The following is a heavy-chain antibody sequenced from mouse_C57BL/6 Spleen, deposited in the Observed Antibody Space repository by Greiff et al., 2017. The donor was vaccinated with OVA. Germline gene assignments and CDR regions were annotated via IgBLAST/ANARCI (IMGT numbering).Heavy chain of an antibody. J-gene: IGHJ1*03. CDR2: ISSGGSYT. D-gene: IGHD1-1*01. Sequence: EVNLVESGGDLVKPGGSLKLSCAASGFTFSSYGMSWVRQTPDKRLEWVATISSGGSYTYYPDSVKGRFTISRDNAKNTLYLQMSSLKSEDTAMYYCANYDGSGYWYFDVWGKGTTVTVSS. CDR1: GFTFSSYG. CDR3: ANYDGSGYWYFDV. V-gene: IGHV5-6*01.